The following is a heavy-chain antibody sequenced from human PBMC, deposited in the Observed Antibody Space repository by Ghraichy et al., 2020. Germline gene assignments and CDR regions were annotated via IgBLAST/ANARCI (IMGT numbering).Heavy chain of an antibody. CDR2: IFYSGST. J-gene: IGHJ4*02. CDR1: GGSVSNSDYY. D-gene: IGHD3-3*01. Sequence: SETLSLTCIVSGGSVSNSDYYWSWIRQSPGKGLEWIGYIFYSGSTKYNPSLESRLTTSVDTSKNQFSLRLRSISAADTAVYYCARAPARIQSYNSWYGYYTFDHWGQGTLVTVSS. V-gene: IGHV4-61*08. CDR3: ARAPARIQSYNSWYGYYTFDH.